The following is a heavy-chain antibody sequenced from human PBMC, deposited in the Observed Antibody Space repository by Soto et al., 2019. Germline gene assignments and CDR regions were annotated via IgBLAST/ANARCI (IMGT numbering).Heavy chain of an antibody. CDR3: ARQGSGSHYLPGYYYYGMDV. Sequence: GESLKISCKGSGYSFTSYWIGWVRQMPGKGLEWMGIIYPGDSDTRYSPSFQGQVTISADKSISTAYLQWSSLKASDTAMYYCARQGSGSHYLPGYYYYGMDVWGQGTTVTVSS. CDR1: GYSFTSYW. D-gene: IGHD3-10*01. V-gene: IGHV5-51*01. CDR2: IYPGDSDT. J-gene: IGHJ6*02.